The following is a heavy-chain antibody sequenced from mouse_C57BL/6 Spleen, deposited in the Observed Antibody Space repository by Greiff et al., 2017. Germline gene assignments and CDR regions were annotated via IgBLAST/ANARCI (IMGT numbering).Heavy chain of an antibody. CDR2: ISSGGSYT. D-gene: IGHD1-1*01. J-gene: IGHJ2*01. CDR3: ARHDGSSHLDY. CDR1: GFTFSSYG. V-gene: IGHV5-6*01. Sequence: EVKLMESGGDLVKTGGSLKLSCAASGFTFSSYGMSWVRQTPDKRLEWVATISSGGSYTYYPDSVKGRFTISSDNAKNTLYRKMKSQKAEDTAIDYSARHDGSSHLDYWGKGTTVTVSS.